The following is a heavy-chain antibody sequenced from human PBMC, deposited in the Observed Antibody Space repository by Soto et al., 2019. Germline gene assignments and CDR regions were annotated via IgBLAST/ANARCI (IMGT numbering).Heavy chain of an antibody. J-gene: IGHJ5*02. CDR2: IYYSGIT. Sequence: NPSETLSLTCTVSGDSISSYYWSLIRQPPGKGLEWIGYIYYSGITNYNPSLKSRVTISVDTSKNQFSLKLSSVTAADTAVYYCARLTRGYYKWFDPWGQGTLVTVSS. D-gene: IGHD3-3*01. CDR1: GDSISSYY. CDR3: ARLTRGYYKWFDP. V-gene: IGHV4-59*01.